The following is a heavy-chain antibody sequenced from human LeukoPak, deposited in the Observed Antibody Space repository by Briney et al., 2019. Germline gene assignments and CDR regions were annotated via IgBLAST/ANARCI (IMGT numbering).Heavy chain of an antibody. J-gene: IGHJ4*02. D-gene: IGHD5-12*01. CDR2: IIPILGIA. CDR3: ASGPSYDWFDY. Sequence: AASVKVSCKASGGTFSSYAISWVRQAPGQGLEWMGRIIPILGIANYAQKFQGRVTITADKSTSTAYMELGSLRSEDTAVYYCASGPSYDWFDYWGQGTLVTVSS. V-gene: IGHV1-69*04. CDR1: GGTFSSYA.